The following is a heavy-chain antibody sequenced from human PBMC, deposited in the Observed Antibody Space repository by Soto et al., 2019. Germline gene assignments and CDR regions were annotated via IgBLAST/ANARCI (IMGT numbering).Heavy chain of an antibody. CDR2: IHDYGSEE. J-gene: IGHJ5*02. Sequence: GGSLRLSCAASGFTFSSYWMTWVRQAPGKWLEWVANIHDYGSEEHYVDSVKGRFTISRDNAKKSVYLQMNSLRVEDTAVYYCAKDFSITIFGVVPGGFDPWGQGXLVTVYS. CDR1: GFTFSSYW. V-gene: IGHV3-7*03. D-gene: IGHD3-3*01. CDR3: AKDFSITIFGVVPGGFDP.